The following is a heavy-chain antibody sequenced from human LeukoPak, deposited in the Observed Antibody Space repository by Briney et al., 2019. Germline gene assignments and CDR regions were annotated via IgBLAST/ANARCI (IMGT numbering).Heavy chain of an antibody. CDR1: GDSVSSNSAA. Sequence: SQTLSLTWAISGDSVSSNSAAWDWIRQSPSRGLEWLGRTYYRYKWYNDYAASVKSPITINQDTSKNQFSLQLNSVTPDDTAGYYCTRTKDGYFQNWGQGTLVSVSS. V-gene: IGHV6-1*01. CDR2: TYYRYKWYN. CDR3: TRTKDGYFQN. J-gene: IGHJ1*01.